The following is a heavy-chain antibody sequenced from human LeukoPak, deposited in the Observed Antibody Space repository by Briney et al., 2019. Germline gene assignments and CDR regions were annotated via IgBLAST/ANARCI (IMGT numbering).Heavy chain of an antibody. CDR2: IYISGST. CDR3: AVRVTVTTSNWFDP. J-gene: IGHJ5*02. V-gene: IGHV4-4*07. Sequence: SETLSLTCTVSGGSISSYYWSWIRQPAGKGLEWIGRIYISGSTNYNPSLKSRVTISVDTSKNQFSLKLSSVTAADTAVYYCAVRVTVTTSNWFDPWGQGTLVTVSS. D-gene: IGHD4-17*01. CDR1: GGSISSYY.